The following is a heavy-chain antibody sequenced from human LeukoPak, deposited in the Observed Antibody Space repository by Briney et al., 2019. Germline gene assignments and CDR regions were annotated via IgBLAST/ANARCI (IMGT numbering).Heavy chain of an antibody. CDR1: GYSFTSYW. Sequence: GESLKISCQGSGYSFTSYWIVWVRQMPGKGLAWMGIIYPGDSDTRYSPSFQGQVTISADKSISTAYLQWSSLKASDTAIYYCARHETGPYFDYWGQGSLVTVSS. V-gene: IGHV5-51*01. CDR3: ARHETGPYFDY. CDR2: IYPGDSDT. D-gene: IGHD1-1*01. J-gene: IGHJ4*02.